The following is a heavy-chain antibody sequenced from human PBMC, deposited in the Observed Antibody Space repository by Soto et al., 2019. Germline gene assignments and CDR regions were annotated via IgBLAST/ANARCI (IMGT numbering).Heavy chain of an antibody. CDR2: IAPIFGTP. D-gene: IGHD3-10*01. CDR3: ARANGGATFGHYDYAMDV. J-gene: IGHJ6*02. Sequence: QVQLVQSGPEVKKAGSSVRVSCKASGGTFSNYAISWVRQAPGQGLEWMGGIAPIFGTPNYAQNFQGRVTITADESTSTAYMELSGLRSEDTALYYCARANGGATFGHYDYAMDVWGQGTTVTVSS. CDR1: GGTFSNYA. V-gene: IGHV1-69*12.